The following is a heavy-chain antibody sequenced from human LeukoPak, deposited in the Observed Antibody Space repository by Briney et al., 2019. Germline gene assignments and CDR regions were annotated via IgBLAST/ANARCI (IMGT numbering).Heavy chain of an antibody. V-gene: IGHV3-23*01. CDR2: ISGSGGST. CDR3: AKDATFGGVMAMYYFDY. CDR1: GFTFSSYG. D-gene: IGHD3-16*01. Sequence: GGSLRLSCAASGFTFSSYGMSWVRQAPGKGLEWVSGISGSGGSTNYADSVKGRFTISRDNSKNMLYLQMNSLRAEDTAVYYCAKDATFGGVMAMYYFDYWGQGTLVTVSS. J-gene: IGHJ4*02.